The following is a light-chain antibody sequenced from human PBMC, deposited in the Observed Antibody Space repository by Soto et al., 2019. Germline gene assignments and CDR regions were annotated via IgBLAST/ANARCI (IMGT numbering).Light chain of an antibody. CDR2: AAS. J-gene: IGKJ1*01. Sequence: EIVLTQSPATLPVSLGDSATLSCRAIQSVSLSFAWYQMRPGQPPRPLIYAASTRATDIPARFSGSGSGTHFTLTISSLQSEDFAVYFCQQYHIWPSWTFGQGTKVELK. CDR3: QQYHIWPSWT. CDR1: QSVSLS. V-gene: IGKV3-15*01.